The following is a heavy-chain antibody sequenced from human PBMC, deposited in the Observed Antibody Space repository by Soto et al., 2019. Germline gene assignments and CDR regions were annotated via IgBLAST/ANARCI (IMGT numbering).Heavy chain of an antibody. Sequence: GGSLRLSCAASGFTFSSYAMHWVHQAPGKGLEYVSAISSNGGSTYYANSVKGRFIISRDNSKNTLYLQMGSLRAEDMAVYYCAREVDCTNGVCYTPNWFDPWGQGTLVTVSS. CDR2: ISSNGGST. V-gene: IGHV3-64*01. CDR1: GFTFSSYA. D-gene: IGHD2-8*01. J-gene: IGHJ5*02. CDR3: AREVDCTNGVCYTPNWFDP.